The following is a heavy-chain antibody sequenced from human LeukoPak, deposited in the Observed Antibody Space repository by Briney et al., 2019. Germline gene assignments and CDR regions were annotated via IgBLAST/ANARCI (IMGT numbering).Heavy chain of an antibody. CDR2: ISSSSTI. CDR3: VSEYSGYDLADY. D-gene: IGHD5-12*01. Sequence: GALRLSCAASGFTFSSYSMNWVRQAPGKGLEWVSYISSSSTIYYADSVKGRFTISRDNAKNSLYLQMNSLRAEDTAVYYCVSEYSGYDLADYWGQGTLVTVSS. CDR1: GFTFSSYS. J-gene: IGHJ4*02. V-gene: IGHV3-48*01.